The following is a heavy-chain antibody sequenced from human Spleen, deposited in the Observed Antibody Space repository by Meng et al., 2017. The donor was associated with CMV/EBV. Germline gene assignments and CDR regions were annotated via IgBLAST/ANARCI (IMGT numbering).Heavy chain of an antibody. CDR3: ASPLQDY. CDR1: GGSISSSSYY. Sequence: QRQRQEAGPGLVKPSETLSLTCTVSGGSISSSSYYWGWIRQPPGKGLEWIGSIYYSGSTYYNPSLKSRVTISVDTSKNQFSLKLSSVTAADTAVYYCASPLQDYWGQGTLVTASS. J-gene: IGHJ4*02. CDR2: IYYSGST. V-gene: IGHV4-39*07.